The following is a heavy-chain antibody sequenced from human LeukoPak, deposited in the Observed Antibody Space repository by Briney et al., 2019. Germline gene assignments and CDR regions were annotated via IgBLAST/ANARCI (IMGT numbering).Heavy chain of an antibody. D-gene: IGHD2-2*01. CDR3: ASGILGYCSSTSCLFDY. CDR1: GFTFSRYS. CDR2: ISSNSRDT. V-gene: IGHV3-21*05. Sequence: GGSLRLSCAASGFTFSRYSLTWVRQAPGKGLEWVSYISSNSRDTFYADSVKGRFTISRDNSKNTLYLQMNSLRAEDTAVYYCASGILGYCSSTSCLFDYWGQGTLVTVSS. J-gene: IGHJ4*02.